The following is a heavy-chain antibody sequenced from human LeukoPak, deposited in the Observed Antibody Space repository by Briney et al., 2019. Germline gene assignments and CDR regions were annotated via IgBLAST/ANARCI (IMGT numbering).Heavy chain of an antibody. CDR3: AKANTLGSGGGFDY. V-gene: IGHV3-23*01. CDR1: GFTFSSYA. Sequence: GSLRLSCAASGFTFSSYAMSWVRQAPGKGLEWVSVISGSDGRTYFADSVKGRFTISRDNSKNTLYLQMNSLRAEDTAVYYCAKANTLGSGGGFDYWGQGTLVTVSS. D-gene: IGHD1-26*01. J-gene: IGHJ4*02. CDR2: ISGSDGRT.